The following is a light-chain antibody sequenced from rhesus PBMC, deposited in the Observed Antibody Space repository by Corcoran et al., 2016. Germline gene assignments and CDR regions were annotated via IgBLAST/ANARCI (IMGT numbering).Light chain of an antibody. CDR1: QGISSW. V-gene: IGKV1-21*01. CDR3: QQYNSAPFT. Sequence: DIQMTQSPSSLSASVGDRVTITCRASQGISSWLAWYQQKPGKAPKLLIYKAASLQSGVPSRFSGSGSGTDFALTISILQPEEFATYYCQQYNSAPFTFGPGTKLDIK. CDR2: KAA. J-gene: IGKJ3*01.